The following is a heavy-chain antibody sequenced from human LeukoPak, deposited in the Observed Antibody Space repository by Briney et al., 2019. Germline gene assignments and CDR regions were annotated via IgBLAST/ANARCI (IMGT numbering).Heavy chain of an antibody. D-gene: IGHD3-3*01. CDR2: ISGSGGST. J-gene: IGHJ3*02. CDR1: GISLGSYA. CDR3: AKARTYDVWNSYLVLDGTFDI. V-gene: IGHV3-23*01. Sequence: GGSLRLSCAASGISLGSYAMNWVRQAPGKGLVWVSTISGSGGSTYYADSVEGRFTISRDNSKNTLYLQMNSLRAEDTAIYYCAKARTYDVWNSYLVLDGTFDIWGRGTMVTVSS.